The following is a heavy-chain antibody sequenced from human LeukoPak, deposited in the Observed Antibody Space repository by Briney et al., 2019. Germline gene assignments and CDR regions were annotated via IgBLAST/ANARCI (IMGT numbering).Heavy chain of an antibody. V-gene: IGHV3-23*01. J-gene: IGHJ4*02. Sequence: GGSLRLSCAASGFTFSSYAMSWVRQAPGKGLEWVSAISGSGGSTYYADSVKGRFTISRDNSKNTLYLQMNRLRVEDTAVYFCARSDYGDNYWGQGTLVTVSS. D-gene: IGHD4-17*01. CDR2: ISGSGGST. CDR1: GFTFSSYA. CDR3: ARSDYGDNY.